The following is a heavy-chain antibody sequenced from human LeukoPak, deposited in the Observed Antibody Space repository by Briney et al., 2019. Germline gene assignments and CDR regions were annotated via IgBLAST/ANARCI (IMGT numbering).Heavy chain of an antibody. D-gene: IGHD1-26*01. CDR3: AAGRDYFDY. V-gene: IGHV3-30*02. CDR2: IRYDASNK. CDR1: GFTFSSYG. Sequence: GGSLRLSCAASGFTFSSYGMHWVRQAPGKGLEWVTFIRYDASNKYNADSVKGRFTISRDNSKNTLYLQMGSLRAEDMAVYYCAAGRDYFDYWGQGTLVTVSS. J-gene: IGHJ4*02.